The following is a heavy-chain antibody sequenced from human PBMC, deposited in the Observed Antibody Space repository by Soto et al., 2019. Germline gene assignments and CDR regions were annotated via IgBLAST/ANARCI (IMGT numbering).Heavy chain of an antibody. CDR1: GGSFRGYY. CDR2: INHSGRT. D-gene: IGHD6-19*01. Sequence: QVQLQQWGAGLLKPSETLSLTCAVYGGSFRGYYWRWIRQPPGKGLEWIGEINHSGRTNYNPSLKKRFTITVDTSKDKSPRKLGSGSAADTAVYYCARGTRYISGNEYYYYYYMDVWGKGTTVTVSS. CDR3: ARGTRYISGNEYYYYYYMDV. J-gene: IGHJ6*03. V-gene: IGHV4-34*01.